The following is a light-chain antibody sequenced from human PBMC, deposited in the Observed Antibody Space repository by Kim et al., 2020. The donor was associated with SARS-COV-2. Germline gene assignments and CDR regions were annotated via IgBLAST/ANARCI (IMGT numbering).Light chain of an antibody. J-gene: IGKJ1*01. CDR2: GAS. CDR3: QQYLDYPWT. V-gene: IGKV1-8*01. CDR1: QGISSY. Sequence: AIRMTQSPSSFSASIGDRVTITCRASQGISSYLAWYQQKPGKAPKLLIYGASSLQSGAPSRFSGSGSGTDFTLTISCLQSEDFATYYCQQYLDYPWTFGQGTKVDIK.